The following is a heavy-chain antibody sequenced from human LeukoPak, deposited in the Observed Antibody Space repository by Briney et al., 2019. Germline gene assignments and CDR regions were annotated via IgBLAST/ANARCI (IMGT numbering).Heavy chain of an antibody. CDR3: ARDHNASVFDY. D-gene: IGHD1-1*01. CDR1: GGSFSGYY. V-gene: IGHV4-34*01. J-gene: IGHJ4*02. Sequence: SETLSLTCAVYGGSFSGYYWSWIRRPPGKGLEWIGEINHSGSTNYNPSLKSRVTISVDTSKNQFSLKLSSVTAADTAVYYCARDHNASVFDYWGQGTLVTVSS. CDR2: INHSGST.